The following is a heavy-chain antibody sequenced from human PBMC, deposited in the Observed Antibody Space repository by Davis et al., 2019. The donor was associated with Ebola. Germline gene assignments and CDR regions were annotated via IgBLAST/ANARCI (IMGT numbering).Heavy chain of an antibody. Sequence: PGGSLRLSCTASGFTFGDYAMSWVRQAPGKGLEWVGRIRSKANSYATAYAASVKGRFTISRDDSKNTAYLQMNSLKTEDTAVYYCSVSNSVDYWGQGTLVTVSS. D-gene: IGHD4-23*01. V-gene: IGHV3-73*01. CDR2: IRSKANSYAT. CDR1: GFTFGDYA. J-gene: IGHJ4*02. CDR3: SVSNSVDY.